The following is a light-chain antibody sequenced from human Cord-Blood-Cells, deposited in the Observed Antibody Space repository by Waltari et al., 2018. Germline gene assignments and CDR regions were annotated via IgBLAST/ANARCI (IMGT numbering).Light chain of an antibody. CDR2: DAS. V-gene: IGKV3-11*01. CDR3: QQRSNWPT. J-gene: IGKJ4*01. Sequence: EIVLTPSPATLSLSTGERATLSCRASQSVSSYLAWYQQKPGQAPRLLIYDASNRATGIPARFSGSGSGTDFTLTISSLEPEDFAVYYCQQRSNWPTFGGGTKVEIK. CDR1: QSVSSY.